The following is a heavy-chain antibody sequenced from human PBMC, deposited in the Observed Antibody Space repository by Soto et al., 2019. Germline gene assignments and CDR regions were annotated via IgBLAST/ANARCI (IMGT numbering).Heavy chain of an antibody. CDR3: ARGLGLYYFDY. J-gene: IGHJ4*02. CDR1: GYTFTSYA. Sequence: QVQLVQSGAEVKKPGASVKVSCKASGYTFTSYAMHWVRQAPGQRLEWMGWINAGNGNTKYSQKFQGRGTTTRDTSASTAYMELSSLRSEDTAVYYCARGLGLYYFDYWGQGTLVTVSS. D-gene: IGHD1-26*01. CDR2: INAGNGNT. V-gene: IGHV1-3*01.